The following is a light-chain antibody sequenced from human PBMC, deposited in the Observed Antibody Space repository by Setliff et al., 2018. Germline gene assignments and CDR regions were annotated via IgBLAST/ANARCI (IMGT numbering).Light chain of an antibody. Sequence: QSALTQPRSVSGSPGQSVTISCTGTSSDIGGYDYVSWHQHHPDKAPKLITYDVTERPSGVPDRFSASKSGNTASLTISGLLAEDEADYYCCSYAGSNVHVLFGGGTKGTVL. V-gene: IGLV2-11*01. CDR1: SSDIGGYDY. CDR2: DVT. J-gene: IGLJ1*01. CDR3: CSYAGSNVHVL.